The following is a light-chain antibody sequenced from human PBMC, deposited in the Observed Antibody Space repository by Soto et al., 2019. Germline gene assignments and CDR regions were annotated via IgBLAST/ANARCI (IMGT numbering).Light chain of an antibody. J-gene: IGKJ1*01. Sequence: EIVLTQSPDTLSLSPGERATLSCRASQSVSSSYLAWYQQKPGQAPRLLIYGASSRATGIPDRFSGSGSGTDLTLSISRLEPEDFAVYYCQQYGSSPWTFGHGTKVEIK. CDR3: QQYGSSPWT. V-gene: IGKV3-20*01. CDR2: GAS. CDR1: QSVSSSY.